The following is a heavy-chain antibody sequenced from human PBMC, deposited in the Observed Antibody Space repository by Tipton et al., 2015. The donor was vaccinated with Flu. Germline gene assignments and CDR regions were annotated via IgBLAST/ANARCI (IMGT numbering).Heavy chain of an antibody. CDR3: ARGYYYGSGSSPFDY. CDR1: GGSISSYY. CDR2: IYYSGST. J-gene: IGHJ4*02. V-gene: IGHV4-4*07. Sequence: TLSLTCTVSGGSISSYYWSWIRQPAGKGLEWIGRIYYSGSTYYNPSLKSRVTISVDTSKNQFSLKLSSVTAADTAVYYCARGYYYGSGSSPFDYWGQGTLVTASS. D-gene: IGHD3-10*01.